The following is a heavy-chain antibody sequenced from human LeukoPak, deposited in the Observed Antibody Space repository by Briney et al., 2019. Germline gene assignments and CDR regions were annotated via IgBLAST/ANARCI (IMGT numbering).Heavy chain of an antibody. Sequence: GRSLRLSCAASGFTFSSYAMHWVRQAPGKGLEWVAVISYDGSNKYYADSVKGRFTISRDNSKNTLYLQMNSLRAEDTAVYYCARDSVGRYNFDYWGQGTLVTVSS. J-gene: IGHJ4*02. CDR2: ISYDGSNK. CDR3: ARDSVGRYNFDY. V-gene: IGHV3-30*04. D-gene: IGHD1-26*01. CDR1: GFTFSSYA.